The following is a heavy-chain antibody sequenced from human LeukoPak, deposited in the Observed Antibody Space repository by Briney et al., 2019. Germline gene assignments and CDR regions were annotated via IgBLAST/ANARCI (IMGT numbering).Heavy chain of an antibody. CDR1: GGSISSSSYY. D-gene: IGHD6-13*01. CDR3: ARRPGYSSSWDTFDY. V-gene: IGHV4-39*01. J-gene: IGHJ4*02. CDR2: IYYSGST. Sequence: KPSETLSLTCTVSGGSISSSSYYWGWIRQPPGKGLEWIGSIYYSGSTYYNPSLKSRVTISVHTSKNPFSLKLSSVTAADTAVYYCARRPGYSSSWDTFDYWGQGTLVTVSS.